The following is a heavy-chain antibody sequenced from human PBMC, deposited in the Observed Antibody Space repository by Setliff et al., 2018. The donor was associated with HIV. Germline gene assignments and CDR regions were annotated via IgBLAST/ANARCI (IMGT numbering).Heavy chain of an antibody. CDR3: AAVFTGEPGRSLDY. Sequence: PGESLKISCAVSGFTFITSTMNWVRQAPGKGLEWVASISSSGSYIHFADSVKGRFTISRDNAKNSQYLLMSDLRAEDTAVYYCAAVFTGEPGRSLDYWGQGTPVTV. CDR2: ISSSGSYI. V-gene: IGHV3-21*01. J-gene: IGHJ4*02. CDR1: GFTFITST. D-gene: IGHD1-26*01.